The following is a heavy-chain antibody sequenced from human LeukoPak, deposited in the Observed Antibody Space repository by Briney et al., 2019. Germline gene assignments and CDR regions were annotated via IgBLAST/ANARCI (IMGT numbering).Heavy chain of an antibody. CDR1: GFTFSSYW. CDR3: ARRKRYSYGPYYYYYMDV. D-gene: IGHD5-18*01. CDR2: INHSGST. J-gene: IGHJ6*03. V-gene: IGHV4-34*01. Sequence: PGGSLRLSCAASGFTFSSYWMSWVRQPPGKGLEWIGEINHSGSTNYNPSLKSRVTISVDTSKNQFSLKLSSVTAADTAVYYCARRKRYSYGPYYYYYMDVWGKGTTVTVSS.